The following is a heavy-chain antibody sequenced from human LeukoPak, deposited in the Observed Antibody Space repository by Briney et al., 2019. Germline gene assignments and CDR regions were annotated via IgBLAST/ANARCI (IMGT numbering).Heavy chain of an antibody. CDR3: AKDFNTGGSGNFDY. V-gene: IGHV3-9*01. CDR2: ISWNSGSI. CDR1: GFTFDDYA. D-gene: IGHD3-10*01. Sequence: SGGSLRLSCAASGFTFDDYAMHWVRQAPGKGLEWISGISWNSGSIGYADSVKGRFTISRDNAKNSLYLQMNSLRAEDTALYYCAKDFNTGGSGNFDYWGQEPWSPSPQ. J-gene: IGHJ4*01.